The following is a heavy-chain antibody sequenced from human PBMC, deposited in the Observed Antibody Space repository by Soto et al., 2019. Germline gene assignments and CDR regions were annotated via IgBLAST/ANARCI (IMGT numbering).Heavy chain of an antibody. Sequence: LSLTFTVSGASISYGGFSWSWIRQSPGKGLEWIGYISHLESTYFHPSFKSRLTMSIDRTRNQFSLKLSSVTAADMAVYYCARGGGYDSFDYWGQGVLVTVSS. CDR3: ARGGGYDSFDY. CDR2: ISHLEST. V-gene: IGHV4-30-2*06. CDR1: GASISYGGFS. J-gene: IGHJ4*02. D-gene: IGHD5-12*01.